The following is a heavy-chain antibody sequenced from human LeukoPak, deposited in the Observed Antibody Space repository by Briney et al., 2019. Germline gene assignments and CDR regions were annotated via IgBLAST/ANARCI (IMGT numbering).Heavy chain of an antibody. CDR2: INPSNGDT. D-gene: IGHD2-21*02. Sequence: ASVKVSCKASGYTFSGYYMHWLRQAPGQGLEWMGWINPSNGDTNYAQKFQGRVTMTRDTSISTAYMELSRLRSDDTAVYYCASDCGSDCYSLDYWGQGTLVTVSS. J-gene: IGHJ4*02. CDR3: ASDCGSDCYSLDY. CDR1: GYTFSGYY. V-gene: IGHV1-2*02.